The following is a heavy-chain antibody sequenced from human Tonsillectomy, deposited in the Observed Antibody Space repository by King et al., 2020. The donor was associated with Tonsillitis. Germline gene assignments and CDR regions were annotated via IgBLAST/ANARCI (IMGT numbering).Heavy chain of an antibody. V-gene: IGHV4-31*03. J-gene: IGHJ3*02. Sequence: VQLQESGPGLVKPSQTLSLTCTVSGGSISSGGYYWSWIRQHPGKGLEWIGYIYYSWSTYYNPSLKSRVTISVDTSKNQFSLKLSSVTAADTAVYYCARADTGGSMASDAFDIWGQGTMVTVSS. CDR3: ARADTGGSMASDAFDI. CDR1: GGSISSGGYY. D-gene: IGHD2/OR15-2a*01. CDR2: IYYSWST.